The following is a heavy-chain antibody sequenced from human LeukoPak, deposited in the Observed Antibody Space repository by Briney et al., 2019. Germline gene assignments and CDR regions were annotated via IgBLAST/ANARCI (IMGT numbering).Heavy chain of an antibody. CDR1: GYTFNDFR. CDR3: ARDSIATPGLSFDS. V-gene: IGHV1-2*02. J-gene: IGHJ4*02. CDR2: IDPDRSGT. Sequence: ASVKVSCKTSGYTFNDFRIHWVRRAPGQGLEWMGWIDPDRSGTNYARSFQGRVTMTGDTSLRTAYMELSNLKSDDTAIHYCARDSIATPGLSFDSWGQGTLVTVSS. D-gene: IGHD6-13*01.